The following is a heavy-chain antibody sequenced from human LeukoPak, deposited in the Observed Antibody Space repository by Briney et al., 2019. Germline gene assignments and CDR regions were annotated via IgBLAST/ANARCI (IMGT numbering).Heavy chain of an antibody. CDR2: ISPEGSDK. V-gene: IGHV3-7*01. CDR3: ARDRYSSAWYDARTHYFDY. J-gene: IGHJ4*02. D-gene: IGHD6-19*01. Sequence: GGSLRLSCAASGFSFSGYWMRWVRQAPGKGLEWVANISPEGSDKYYKDSVKGRFTVSRDNAKDSLYLQMNSLRVEDMAVYYCARDRYSSAWYDARTHYFDYWGQGSLVTVSS. CDR1: GFSFSGYW.